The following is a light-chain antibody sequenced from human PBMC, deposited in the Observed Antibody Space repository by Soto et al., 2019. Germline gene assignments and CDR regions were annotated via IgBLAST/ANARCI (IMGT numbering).Light chain of an antibody. Sequence: QSVLTQPPSVSAAPGQKFTISCSGSSSNIGNEYVSWYQHLPGTAPKLVIYDNNKRPSGIPDRFSGSKSGTSATLDITGPQTGDDAEYYCATWDSSLSGVVFGGGTKLTVL. V-gene: IGLV1-51*01. CDR3: ATWDSSLSGVV. J-gene: IGLJ2*01. CDR1: SSNIGNEY. CDR2: DNN.